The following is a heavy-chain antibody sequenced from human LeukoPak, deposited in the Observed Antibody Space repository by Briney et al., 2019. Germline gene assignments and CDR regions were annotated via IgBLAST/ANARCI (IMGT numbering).Heavy chain of an antibody. Sequence: GGSLRLSCAASGFTFSIYAMSWVRQAPGKGLEWVSAISGSGGSTYYADSVKGRFTISRDNSKNTLYLQMNSLRAEDTAVYYCAKGHVVRGAPPTDFDYWGQGTLVTVSS. CDR1: GFTFSIYA. V-gene: IGHV3-23*01. J-gene: IGHJ4*02. CDR2: ISGSGGST. D-gene: IGHD3-10*01. CDR3: AKGHVVRGAPPTDFDY.